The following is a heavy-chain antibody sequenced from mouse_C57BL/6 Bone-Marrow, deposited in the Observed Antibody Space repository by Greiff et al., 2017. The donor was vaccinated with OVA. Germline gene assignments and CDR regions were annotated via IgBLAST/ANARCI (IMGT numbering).Heavy chain of an antibody. V-gene: IGHV1-74*01. J-gene: IGHJ3*01. CDR2: IHPSDSDT. D-gene: IGHD2-1*01. CDR3: ANLLTWFAY. CDR1: GYTFTSYW. Sequence: VQLQQPGAELVKPGASVKVSCKATGYTFTSYWMHWVKQRPGQGLEWTGRIHPSDSDTNYNQKFKGKATLTVDKSSSTAYMQLSSLTSEDSAVYYCANLLTWFAYWGQGTLVTVSA.